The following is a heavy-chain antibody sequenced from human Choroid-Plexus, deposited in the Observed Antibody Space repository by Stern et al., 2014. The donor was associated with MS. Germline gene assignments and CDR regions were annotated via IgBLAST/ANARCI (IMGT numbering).Heavy chain of an antibody. CDR2: ISYDGSDK. V-gene: IGHV3-30*18. CDR1: GFTFSNFG. Sequence: VQLVESGGGVDQPGRPLILSCAASGFTFSNFGMHWVRQAPGKGLEWVALISYDGSDKYYADSVKGRLTIFRDNSKNTLYMHMNSLRAEDTAVYYCAKDRQWSTYFFDYWGQGSLVTVSS. D-gene: IGHD2-15*01. CDR3: AKDRQWSTYFFDY. J-gene: IGHJ4*02.